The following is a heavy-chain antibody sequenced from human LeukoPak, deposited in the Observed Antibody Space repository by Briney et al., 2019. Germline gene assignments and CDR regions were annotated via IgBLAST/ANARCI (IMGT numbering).Heavy chain of an antibody. CDR2: INPSGGST. J-gene: IGHJ3*02. CDR3: ARDLVGSYDSFHI. CDR1: GYTFTSYY. Sequence: ASVKVSCKASGYTFTSYYMHWVRQAPGQGLEWMGIINPSGGSTSYAQKFQGRVTMTTDTSTTTAYMEVRSLKSDDTAVYYCARDLVGSYDSFHIWGQGTMVTVSS. D-gene: IGHD1-26*01. V-gene: IGHV1-46*01.